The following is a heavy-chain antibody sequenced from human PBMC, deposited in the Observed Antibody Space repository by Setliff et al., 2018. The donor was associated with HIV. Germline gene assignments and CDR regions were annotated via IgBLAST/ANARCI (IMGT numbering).Heavy chain of an antibody. V-gene: IGHV4-4*08. CDR1: GGSISSYF. D-gene: IGHD1-7*01. CDR3: ARGDGTKYYYYYYMDV. CDR2: IYTNGST. J-gene: IGHJ6*03. Sequence: SETLSLTCTVSGGSISSYFWSWIRQPPGKGLEWIGYIYTNGSTNYNPSLKSRVTISVDTSKNQFSLKLNSVTAADTAVYYCARGDGTKYYYYYYMDVWGKGTTVTVSS.